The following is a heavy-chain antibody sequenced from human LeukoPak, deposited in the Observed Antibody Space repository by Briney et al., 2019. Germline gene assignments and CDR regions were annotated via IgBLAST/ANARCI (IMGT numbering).Heavy chain of an antibody. CDR2: ISWDGGST. D-gene: IGHD3-22*01. CDR1: GFTFDDYT. CDR3: ARSTYYYDSSGYLYPSFFDY. Sequence: GGSLRLSCAASGFTFDDYTMHWVRQAPGKGLEWVSLISWDGGSTYYADSVKGRFTISRDNSKNSLYLQMNSLRDEDTAVYYCARSTYYYDSSGYLYPSFFDYWGQGNLVTVSS. J-gene: IGHJ4*02. V-gene: IGHV3-43*01.